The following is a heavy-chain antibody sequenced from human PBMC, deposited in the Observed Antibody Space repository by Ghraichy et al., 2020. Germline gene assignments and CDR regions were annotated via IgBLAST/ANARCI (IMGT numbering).Heavy chain of an antibody. CDR3: ARDRDPVDTSYGMDV. V-gene: IGHV3-33*01. CDR2: IWYDGSNK. J-gene: IGHJ6*02. Sequence: GGSLRLSCAASGFTFSSYGMHWVRQAPGKGLEWVAVIWYDGSNKYYADSVKGRFTISRDNSKNTLYLQMNSLRAEDTAVYYCARDRDPVDTSYGMDVWGQETTVTVSS. CDR1: GFTFSSYG.